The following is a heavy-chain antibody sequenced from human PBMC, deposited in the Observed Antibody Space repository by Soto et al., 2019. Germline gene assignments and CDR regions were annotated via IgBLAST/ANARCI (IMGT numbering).Heavy chain of an antibody. Sequence: SVKVSCKASGGSFGKSAINWVRQIPGQGLEWLGGFIPVYRTLNYAQKFQGRVTITADESTGTAYMTLSSLASDDTAVYYCATGVIWIGYFTVDSWGQGTRVTVSS. CDR3: ATGVIWIGYFTVDS. J-gene: IGHJ4*02. V-gene: IGHV1-69*13. CDR1: GGSFGKSA. CDR2: FIPVYRTL. D-gene: IGHD3-3*01.